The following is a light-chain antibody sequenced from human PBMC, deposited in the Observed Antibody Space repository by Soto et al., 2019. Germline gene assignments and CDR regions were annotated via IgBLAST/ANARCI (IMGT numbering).Light chain of an antibody. CDR1: QGISSY. Sequence: QMTQAPSSLSASVGDRVTITCRASQGISSYFAWYQQKPGKAPRLLIYGASTMQSGVPSRFSGSGSGTDFTLTISRLQPEDFAAYYCQQYGNSARTFGGGTKVDIK. V-gene: IGKV1-9*01. CDR2: GAS. CDR3: QQYGNSART. J-gene: IGKJ4*01.